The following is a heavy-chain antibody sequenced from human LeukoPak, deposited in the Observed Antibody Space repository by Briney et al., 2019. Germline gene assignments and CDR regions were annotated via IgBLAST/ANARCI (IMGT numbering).Heavy chain of an antibody. CDR2: INSDGTTT. CDR1: GFTFSSYW. D-gene: IGHD6-19*01. Sequence: GGTLRLSCAASGFTFSSYWMHWVRQGPGKELTWVSHINSDGTTTNYADSVKGRFTISRDNAKNTLYLQMNSLRVEDTAVYYCARFSSGWSPSGFDYWGQGTLVTVSS. V-gene: IGHV3-74*01. CDR3: ARFSSGWSPSGFDY. J-gene: IGHJ4*02.